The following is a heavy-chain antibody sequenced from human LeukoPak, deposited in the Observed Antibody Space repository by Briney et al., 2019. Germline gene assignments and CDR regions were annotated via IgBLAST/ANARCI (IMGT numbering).Heavy chain of an antibody. D-gene: IGHD3-16*01. Sequence: PGGSLGLSCAASGFTFSSYWMSWVRQAPGKGLKWVANIKQDGSEKYYVDSVKGRFTISRDNAENSLCLHMNSLRAEDTAVYYCASGRHVHDWGQGTLVTVSS. J-gene: IGHJ4*02. CDR1: GFTFSSYW. CDR2: IKQDGSEK. V-gene: IGHV3-7*01. CDR3: ASGRHVHD.